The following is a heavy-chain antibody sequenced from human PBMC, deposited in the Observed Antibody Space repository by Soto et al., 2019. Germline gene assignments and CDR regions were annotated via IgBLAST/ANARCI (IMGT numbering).Heavy chain of an antibody. CDR2: ISTSKGNT. CDR1: GYTITDYG. Sequence: QVQLVQSGPEVKKPGASVKVSCKTSGYTITDYGISWVRQAPGQGLEWMGWISTSKGNTNYAQKFQGRVTMTTDTPTSTGYMELRSLRSDDTAVYYCATRSPAFDYWGQGTLVTVSS. CDR3: ATRSPAFDY. J-gene: IGHJ4*02. V-gene: IGHV1-18*01.